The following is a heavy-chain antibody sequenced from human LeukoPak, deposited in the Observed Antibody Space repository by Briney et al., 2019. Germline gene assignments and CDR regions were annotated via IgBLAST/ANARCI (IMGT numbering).Heavy chain of an antibody. D-gene: IGHD4-17*01. CDR2: INTDGSST. Sequence: GGSLRLSCAASGFTFSSYWMYWVRQAPGKGLVWVSRINTDGSSTNYADSVKGRFTISRDNAKNTLYLQMNSLRAEDTAVYYCARDWGEYGDYRPFDYWGQGTLVTVSS. J-gene: IGHJ4*02. V-gene: IGHV3-74*01. CDR3: ARDWGEYGDYRPFDY. CDR1: GFTFSSYW.